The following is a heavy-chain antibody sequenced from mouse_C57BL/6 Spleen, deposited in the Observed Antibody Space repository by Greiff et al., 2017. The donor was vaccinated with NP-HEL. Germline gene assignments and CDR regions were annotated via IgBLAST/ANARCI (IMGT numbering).Heavy chain of an antibody. D-gene: IGHD2-3*01. Sequence: EVQLQQSGPELVKPGASVKISCKASGYSFTDYNMNWVKQSNGKSLEWIGVINPNYGTTSYNQKFKGKATLTVDQSSSTAYMHLNSLTSEDSSVYYCASGYDRQDYAMDYWGQGTSVTVSS. CDR1: GYSFTDYN. CDR2: INPNYGTT. CDR3: ASGYDRQDYAMDY. J-gene: IGHJ4*01. V-gene: IGHV1-39*01.